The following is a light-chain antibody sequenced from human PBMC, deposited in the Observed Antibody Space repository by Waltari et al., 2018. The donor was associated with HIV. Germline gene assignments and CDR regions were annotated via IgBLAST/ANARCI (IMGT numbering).Light chain of an antibody. CDR1: ALPKQY. CDR2: KDT. Sequence: SYELTQPPSVSVSPGQTARITCFGDALPKQYVYWYQQKPGQAPVLLIDKDTERPSGIPGRFSGSSAGTTVTLTISGVQAEDEADYYCHSSDSSAAYVFGTGTEVTVL. CDR3: HSSDSSAAYV. V-gene: IGLV3-25*03. J-gene: IGLJ1*01.